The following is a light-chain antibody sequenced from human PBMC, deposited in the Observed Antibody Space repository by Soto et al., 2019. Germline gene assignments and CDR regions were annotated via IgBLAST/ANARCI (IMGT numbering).Light chain of an antibody. V-gene: IGLV2-23*01. J-gene: IGLJ2*01. Sequence: QSALTQPASVSGSPGQSITISCTGTSSDVGSYNLVSWYQQHPGKAPKLMIYEGSKRPSGVSNRFSGSKSGNTASLTISGLQAEDEADYYCCSYADSSSRVFGVGTKVTVL. CDR2: EGS. CDR3: CSYADSSSRV. CDR1: SSDVGSYNL.